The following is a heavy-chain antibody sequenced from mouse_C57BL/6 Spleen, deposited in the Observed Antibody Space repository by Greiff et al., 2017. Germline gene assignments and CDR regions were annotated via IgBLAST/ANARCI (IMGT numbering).Heavy chain of an antibody. CDR1: GFTFTDYY. V-gene: IGHV7-3*01. Sequence: EVQVVESGGGLVQPGGSLSLSCAASGFTFTDYYMSWVRQPPGKALEWLGFIRNKANGYTTEYSASVKGRFTISRDNSQSILYLQMNALRAEDSATYYGARYYYGSSYFDYWGQGTTLTVSS. CDR2: IRNKANGYTT. J-gene: IGHJ2*01. D-gene: IGHD1-1*01. CDR3: ARYYYGSSYFDY.